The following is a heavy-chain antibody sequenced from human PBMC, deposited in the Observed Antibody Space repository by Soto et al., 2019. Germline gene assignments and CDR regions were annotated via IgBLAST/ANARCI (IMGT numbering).Heavy chain of an antibody. J-gene: IGHJ6*02. D-gene: IGHD2-21*02. V-gene: IGHV4-4*02. CDR1: GGSISSNNW. Sequence: SETLSLTCTVSGGSISSNNWWSWVRQPPGKGLEGVGEIYLSGSTNYNPSLKSRVTISVDTSKNQFSLKLSSVTAADTAVYYCARPAGGHIVVVTAIPPYYGMDVWGQGTTVTVSS. CDR3: ARPAGGHIVVVTAIPPYYGMDV. CDR2: IYLSGST.